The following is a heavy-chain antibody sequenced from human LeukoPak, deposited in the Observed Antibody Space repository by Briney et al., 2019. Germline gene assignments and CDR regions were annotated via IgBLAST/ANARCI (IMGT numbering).Heavy chain of an antibody. CDR2: INHSGST. V-gene: IGHV4-34*01. CDR1: GGSFSGYY. Sequence: SETLSLTCAVYGGSFSGYYWSWIRQPPGKGLEWIGEINHSGSTNYNPSLKSRVTISVDTSKNQFSLKLSSVTAADTAVYYCARVRVWELSGIYYYYMDVWGKGTTVTVSS. J-gene: IGHJ6*03. D-gene: IGHD1-26*01. CDR3: ARVRVWELSGIYYYYMDV.